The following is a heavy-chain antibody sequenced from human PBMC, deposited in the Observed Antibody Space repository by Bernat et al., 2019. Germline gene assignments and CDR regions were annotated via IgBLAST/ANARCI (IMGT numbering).Heavy chain of an antibody. Sequence: EVQLVESGGGLVKPGGSLRLSCAASGFTFSNAWMSWVRQAPGKGLEWVGRINSKTYGGTADYAAPVKGRFAISRDDSKNMLYLQMNSLKTEDTAVYYCIGLGLVDGFHIWGQGTMVTVSS. V-gene: IGHV3-15*01. J-gene: IGHJ3*02. CDR1: GFTFSNAW. CDR3: IGLGLVDGFHI. CDR2: INSKTYGGTA. D-gene: IGHD1-26*01.